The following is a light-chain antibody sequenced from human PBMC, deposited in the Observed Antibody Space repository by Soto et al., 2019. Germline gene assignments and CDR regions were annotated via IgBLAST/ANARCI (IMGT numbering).Light chain of an antibody. Sequence: EIVMTQSPGTLSLSPGETVTLSCRASQSIDSNYLSWYQQKAGQAPRLLISGASTRATGIPARFSGSGSGTDFTLTISRLEPEDFAVYYCQQYNNWPQTFGQGTKVDIK. J-gene: IGKJ1*01. CDR2: GAS. CDR3: QQYNNWPQT. CDR1: QSIDSNY. V-gene: IGKV3D-7*01.